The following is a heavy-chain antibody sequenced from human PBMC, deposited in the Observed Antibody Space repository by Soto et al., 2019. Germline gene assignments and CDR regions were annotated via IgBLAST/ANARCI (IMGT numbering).Heavy chain of an antibody. CDR3: ARGDWNPPPAYYYYGMDV. Sequence: SVKVSCKASGYTFTSYGISWVRQAPGQGLEWMGGIIPIFGTANYAQKFQGRVTITADKSTSTAYMELSSLRSEDTAVYYCARGDWNPPPAYYYYGMDVWGQGTTVTVSS. V-gene: IGHV1-69*06. CDR2: IIPIFGTA. D-gene: IGHD1-1*01. J-gene: IGHJ6*02. CDR1: GYTFTSYG.